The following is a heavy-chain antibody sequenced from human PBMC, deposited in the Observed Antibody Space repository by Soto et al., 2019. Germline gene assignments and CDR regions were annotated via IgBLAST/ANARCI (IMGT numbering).Heavy chain of an antibody. CDR2: IYYSGST. J-gene: IGHJ6*02. D-gene: IGHD3-9*01. CDR3: ARASYSERYYDILTGYWPYYGMDV. CDR1: GGSISSYY. V-gene: IGHV4-59*01. Sequence: PSETLSLTCTVSGGSISSYYWSWIRQPPGKGLEWIGYIYYSGSTNYNPSLKSRVTISVDTSKNQFSLKLSSVTAADTAVYYCARASYSERYYDILTGYWPYYGMDVWGQGTAVT.